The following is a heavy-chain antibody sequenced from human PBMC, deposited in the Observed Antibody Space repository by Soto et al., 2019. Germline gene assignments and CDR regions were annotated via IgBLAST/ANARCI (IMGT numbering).Heavy chain of an antibody. CDR2: IYHSGST. V-gene: IGHV4-30-2*01. CDR3: GSWDY. D-gene: IGHD2-2*01. Sequence: SETLSLTCAVSGGSISSGGYSWSWIRQPPGKGLEWIGYIYHSGSTYYNPSISTAYMELSRLRSDDTAVYYCARTHCSSTRCYVGSWDYWGQGTLVTVSS. CDR1: GGSISSGGYS. J-gene: IGHJ4*02.